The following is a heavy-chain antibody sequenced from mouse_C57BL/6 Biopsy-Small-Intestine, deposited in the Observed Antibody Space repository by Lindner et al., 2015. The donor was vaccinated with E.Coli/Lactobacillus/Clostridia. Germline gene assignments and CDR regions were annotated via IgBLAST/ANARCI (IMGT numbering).Heavy chain of an antibody. V-gene: IGHV1-18*01. D-gene: IGHD4-1*01. Sequence: VQLQESGPELVKPGTSVKMSCKASGYSFTDYNMYWVKQGPGKSLEWIGLIIPYNGGTSNNQKFKGKATLTVDKSSSTAYMELRSLTSEDSAVYYCASWGNVGPAWFAYWGQGTLVTVSA. CDR2: IIPYNGGT. CDR1: GYSFTDYN. CDR3: ASWGNVGPAWFAY. J-gene: IGHJ3*01.